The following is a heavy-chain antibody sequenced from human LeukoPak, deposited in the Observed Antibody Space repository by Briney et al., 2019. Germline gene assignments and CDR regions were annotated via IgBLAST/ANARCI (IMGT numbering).Heavy chain of an antibody. J-gene: IGHJ6*02. D-gene: IGHD6-19*01. Sequence: ASVKVSCKASGYTFTSYYMHWVRQAPGQGLEWMGIINPSGGSTSYAQKFQGRVTMTRDTSTSTVYMELSSLRSEDTAVYYCARDGGGASSGWSDYYYYGMDVWGQGTTVTVSS. CDR2: INPSGGST. V-gene: IGHV1-46*01. CDR3: ARDGGGASSGWSDYYYYGMDV. CDR1: GYTFTSYY.